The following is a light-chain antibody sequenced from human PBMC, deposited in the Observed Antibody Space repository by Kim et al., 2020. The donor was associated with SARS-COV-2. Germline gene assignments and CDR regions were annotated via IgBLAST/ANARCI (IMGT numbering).Light chain of an antibody. CDR3: QAWDSSTEV. V-gene: IGLV3-1*01. J-gene: IGLJ1*01. CDR1: KLGDKY. Sequence: ELTQPPSVSVSPGQTASITCSGDKLGDKYASWYQQKPGQSPVVLIYQDTKRPSGIPERFSGSNSGNTATLTISGTQAMDEADYYCQAWDSSTEVFGTGTKVTVL. CDR2: QDT.